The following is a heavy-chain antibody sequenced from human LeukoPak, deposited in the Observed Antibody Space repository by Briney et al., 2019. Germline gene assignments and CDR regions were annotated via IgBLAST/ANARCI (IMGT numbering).Heavy chain of an antibody. V-gene: IGHV4-34*01. CDR3: ARNSGGNYDSSGYYYGY. D-gene: IGHD3-22*01. CDR1: GGSFSGYY. J-gene: IGHJ4*02. CDR2: INHSGST. Sequence: NTSETLSLTCAVYGGSFSGYYWSWIRQPPGKGLEWIGEINHSGSTNYNPSLKSRVTISVDTSKNQFSLKLSSVTAADTAVYYCARNSGGNYDSSGYYYGYWGQGTLVTVSS.